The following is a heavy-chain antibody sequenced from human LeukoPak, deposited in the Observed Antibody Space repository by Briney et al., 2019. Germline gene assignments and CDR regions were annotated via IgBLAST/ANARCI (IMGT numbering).Heavy chain of an antibody. CDR3: ARDASAYY. CDR1: GFTFSSHW. Sequence: GGSLRLSCAASGFTFSSHWMSWVRQAPGKGLEWVANIKKDGSEKYYVDAVKGRFTISRDNAKTSLYLQMNSLRAEDTAVYYCARDASAYYWGQGTLVTVSS. V-gene: IGHV3-7*01. D-gene: IGHD3-3*01. J-gene: IGHJ4*02. CDR2: IKKDGSEK.